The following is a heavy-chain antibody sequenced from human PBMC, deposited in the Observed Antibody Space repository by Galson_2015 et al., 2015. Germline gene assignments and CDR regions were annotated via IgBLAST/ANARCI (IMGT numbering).Heavy chain of an antibody. V-gene: IGHV3-30-3*01. CDR1: GFTFSSYA. J-gene: IGHJ3*01. CDR3: ARDEARYYGSGSHLGIY. CDR2: ISYDGSNK. Sequence: SLRLSCAASGFTFSSYAMHWVRQAPGKGLEWVAVISYDGSNKDYADFVKGRFTISRDNSKNTLYLQMNSLRAEDTAVYYCARDEARYYGSGSHLGIYWGQGTMVTVSS. D-gene: IGHD3-10*01.